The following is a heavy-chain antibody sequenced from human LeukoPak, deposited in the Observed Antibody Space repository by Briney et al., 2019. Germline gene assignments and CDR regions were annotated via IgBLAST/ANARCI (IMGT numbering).Heavy chain of an antibody. D-gene: IGHD3-22*01. CDR3: ARVGYYESSGYYEY. J-gene: IGHJ4*02. CDR1: GYTLTDYY. V-gene: IGHV1-2*06. CDR2: INPNSGGT. Sequence: GSVTVSCKASGYTLTDYYMHWVRQAHGQGVEWMGRINPNSGGTNYAQKFQGRVTMTRDTSISTVYMELSRLRSDDTAVYYCARVGYYESSGYYEYWGQGTLVTVSS.